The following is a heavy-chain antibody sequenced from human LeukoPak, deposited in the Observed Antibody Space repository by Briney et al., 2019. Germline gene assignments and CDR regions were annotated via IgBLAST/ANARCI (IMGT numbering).Heavy chain of an antibody. Sequence: PGGSLRLSCAASGFTFSSYSMNWVRQAPGKGLEWVSSISTSSNYIYYTDSVKGRFTISRDNAKNSLYLQMNSLRAEDTAVYYCARDVYSSGWYDYDYWGQGTLVTVSA. J-gene: IGHJ4*02. CDR3: ARDVYSSGWYDYDY. D-gene: IGHD6-19*01. CDR1: GFTFSSYS. V-gene: IGHV3-21*01. CDR2: ISTSSNYI.